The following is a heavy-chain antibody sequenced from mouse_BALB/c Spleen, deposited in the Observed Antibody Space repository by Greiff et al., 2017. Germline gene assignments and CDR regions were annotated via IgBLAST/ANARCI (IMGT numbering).Heavy chain of an antibody. CDR2: ISYSGST. CDR1: GYSITSDYA. Sequence: EVQLVESGPGLVKPSQSLSLTCTVTGYSITSDYAWNWIRQFPGNKLEWMGYISYSGSTSYNPSLKSRISITRDTSKNQFFLQLNSVTTEDTATYYCARFTTGGNAMDYWGQGTSVTVSS. V-gene: IGHV3-2*02. J-gene: IGHJ4*01. D-gene: IGHD1-1*01. CDR3: ARFTTGGNAMDY.